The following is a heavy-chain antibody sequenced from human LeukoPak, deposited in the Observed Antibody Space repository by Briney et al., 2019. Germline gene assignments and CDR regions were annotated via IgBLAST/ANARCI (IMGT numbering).Heavy chain of an antibody. J-gene: IGHJ5*02. V-gene: IGHV4-59*01. CDR3: AGRNWNYGAHWLDP. Sequence: SETLSLTCTVSGASISTYYWSWIRQPPGKRLEWIGYIYYSGSTNYNPSLKSRVTISVDTSKNQFSLKLSSVTAADTAVYYCAGRNWNYGAHWLDPWGQGTLVTVSS. CDR1: GASISTYY. CDR2: IYYSGST. D-gene: IGHD1-7*01.